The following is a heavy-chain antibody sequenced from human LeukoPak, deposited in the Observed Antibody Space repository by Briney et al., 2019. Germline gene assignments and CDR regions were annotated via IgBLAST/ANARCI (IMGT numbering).Heavy chain of an antibody. V-gene: IGHV4-59*01. CDR3: AREWQLAWDY. D-gene: IGHD6-6*01. Sequence: SETLSLTCTVSGGSISSYYWSWIRQPPGKGLEWIGYIYYSGSTNYNPSLKSRVTISVDTSKNQFSLKLSSVTAADTAVYYCAREWQLAWDYWGQGTLVTVSS. CDR1: GGSISSYY. J-gene: IGHJ4*02. CDR2: IYYSGST.